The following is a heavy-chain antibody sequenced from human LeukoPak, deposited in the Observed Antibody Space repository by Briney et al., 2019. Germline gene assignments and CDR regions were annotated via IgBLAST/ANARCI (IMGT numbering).Heavy chain of an antibody. J-gene: IGHJ4*02. CDR1: GYTFTSYG. CDR3: AREPRPPGSVNYGPGFDY. D-gene: IGHD3-10*01. CDR2: INPSSGGT. Sequence: GASVKVSCKASGYTFTSYGLSWVRQAPGQGLEWMGIINPSSGGTSYTQKFQGRVTMTRDTSTSTVYVELSSLRSEDSAVYYCAREPRPPGSVNYGPGFDYWGQGSLVTVSS. V-gene: IGHV1-46*01.